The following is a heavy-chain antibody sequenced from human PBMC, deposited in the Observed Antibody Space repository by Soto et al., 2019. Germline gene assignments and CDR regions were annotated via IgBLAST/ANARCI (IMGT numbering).Heavy chain of an antibody. CDR3: ARERDYGVELFDY. J-gene: IGHJ4*02. D-gene: IGHD4-17*01. CDR1: GGTFSSYT. Sequence: ASVKVSCKASGGTFSSYTISWVRQAPGQGLEWMGRIIPILGIANYAQKFQGRVTITADKSTSTAYMELSSLRSEDTAVYYCARERDYGVELFDYWGQATLVTVSS. V-gene: IGHV1-69*04. CDR2: IIPILGIA.